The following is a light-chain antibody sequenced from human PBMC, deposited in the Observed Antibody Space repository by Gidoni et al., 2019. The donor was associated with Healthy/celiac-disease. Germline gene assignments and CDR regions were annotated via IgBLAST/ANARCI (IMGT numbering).Light chain of an antibody. Sequence: EIVMTQSPATLSVSPGESATLSCRASQSVSSNLAWYQQKPDQAPRLLILGASTRATGIPARFSGSGSGTAFTLTIRSLQSEAFAVYYCQPYNNWPKPFGQGTKVEIK. V-gene: IGKV3-15*01. J-gene: IGKJ1*01. CDR2: GAS. CDR1: QSVSSN. CDR3: QPYNNWPKP.